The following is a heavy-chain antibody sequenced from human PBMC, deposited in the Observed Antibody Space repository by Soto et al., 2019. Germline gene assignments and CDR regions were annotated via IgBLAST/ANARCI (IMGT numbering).Heavy chain of an antibody. J-gene: IGHJ4*02. CDR1: GGSISNSSYQ. V-gene: IGHV4-39*01. CDR3: SRIAVSGPFPGFDY. Sequence: QLQLQESGPGLVKPSETLSLTCTVSGGSISNSSYQWGWIRQPPGKGLQWIGSVSYSGSTYYNPSLESRLTLSVDPSKTQSSLRLSSVTAADTAVYYCSRIAVSGPFPGFDYWGRGTLVTVSS. CDR2: VSYSGST. D-gene: IGHD6-19*01.